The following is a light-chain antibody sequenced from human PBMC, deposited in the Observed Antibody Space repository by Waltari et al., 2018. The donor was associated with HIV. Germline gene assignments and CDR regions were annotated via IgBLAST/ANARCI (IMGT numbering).Light chain of an antibody. V-gene: IGLV2-14*03. CDR3: SSYTSSSTYYV. J-gene: IGLJ1*01. CDR1: SSDVGGYNY. Sequence: QYALTQPASVSGSPGQSITISCTGTSSDVGGYNYVSWYQQHPGKAPKLMISDVSNRPSGVSNRFSGSKSGNTASLTISGLQAEDEADYYCSSYTSSSTYYVFGTGTKVTVL. CDR2: DVS.